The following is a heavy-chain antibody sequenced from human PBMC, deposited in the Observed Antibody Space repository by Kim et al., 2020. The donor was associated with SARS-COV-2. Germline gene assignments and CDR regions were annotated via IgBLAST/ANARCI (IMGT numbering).Heavy chain of an antibody. CDR2: IKEDGGEK. J-gene: IGHJ4*02. V-gene: IGHV3-7*01. CDR3: VKGPLIKATGLD. CDR1: GFIFSKFW. D-gene: IGHD1-1*01. Sequence: GGSLRLSCKVSGFIFSKFWMSWVRQAPGKGLEWVAIIKEDGGEKYYVDSMKGRFTVSRDNAKNSLYLQMNNLRAEDAALYYCVKGPLIKATGLDWGQGTL.